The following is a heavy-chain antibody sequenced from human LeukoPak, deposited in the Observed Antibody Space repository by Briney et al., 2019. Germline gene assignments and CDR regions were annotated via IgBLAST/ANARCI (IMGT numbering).Heavy chain of an antibody. CDR3: ARGCIRGGCFDS. CDR1: GYTFNSQH. CDR2: IIPGGGGT. Sequence: ASVKVSCKASGYTFNSQHIHWVRQAPGQGVEWMGIIIPGGGGTNYAQKFQGRVTMTRDTSTSTVYLEMNSLRSDDTAVYYCARGCIRGGCFDSWGRGTLVIVSS. J-gene: IGHJ5*01. V-gene: IGHV1-46*02. D-gene: IGHD5/OR15-5a*01.